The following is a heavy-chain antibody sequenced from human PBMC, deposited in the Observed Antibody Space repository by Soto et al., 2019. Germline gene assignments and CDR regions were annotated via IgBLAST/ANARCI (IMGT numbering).Heavy chain of an antibody. CDR2: ISGSGSST. CDR1: GFTFSSYA. J-gene: IGHJ4*02. CDR3: ANYQYGKIY. D-gene: IGHD2-2*01. Sequence: PGGSLRLSCAASGFTFSSYAMSWVRQAPGKGLEWVSAISGSGSSTYYADSVKGRFTISRDNSKNTQYLQMNSLRAGDTGVYYCANYQYGKIYWGQGTLVTVSS. V-gene: IGHV3-23*01.